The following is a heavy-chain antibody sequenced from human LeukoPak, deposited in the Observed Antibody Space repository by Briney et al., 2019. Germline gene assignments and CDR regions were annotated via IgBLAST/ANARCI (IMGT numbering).Heavy chain of an antibody. CDR2: IIPIFGTA. CDR1: GGTFSSYA. D-gene: IGHD3-22*01. J-gene: IGHJ1*01. V-gene: IGHV1-69*13. CDR3: AREGYYDSSGYYYGYFQH. Sequence: SVKVSCKASGGTFSSYAISWVRQAPGQGLEWMGGIIPIFGTANYAQKFQGRVTITADESTSTAYMGLSSLRSEDTAVYYCAREGYYDSSGYYYGYFQHWGQGTLVTVSS.